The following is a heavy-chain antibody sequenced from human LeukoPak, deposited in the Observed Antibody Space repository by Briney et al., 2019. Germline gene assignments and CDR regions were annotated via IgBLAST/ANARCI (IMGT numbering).Heavy chain of an antibody. CDR1: GFTFSSYG. J-gene: IGHJ6*02. D-gene: IGHD2-2*01. CDR3: ARDNDCSSTSCYASYCYGMDV. CDR2: IWYDGSNK. Sequence: GGSLRLSCAASGFTFSSYGMHWVRQAPGKGLEWVAVIWYDGSNKYYADSVKGRFTISRDNSKNTLYLQMNSLRAEDTAVYYCARDNDCSSTSCYASYCYGMDVWGQGTTVTVSS. V-gene: IGHV3-33*01.